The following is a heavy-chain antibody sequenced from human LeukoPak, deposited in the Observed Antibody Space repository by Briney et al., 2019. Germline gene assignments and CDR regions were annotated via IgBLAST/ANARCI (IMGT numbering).Heavy chain of an antibody. Sequence: SQTLSLTCTVSGGSISSGSCYWSWIRQPAGKGLEWIGRIYNSGSTNYNPSLKSRVTISVDTPKNQFSLTLSSVTAADTAVYYCARNTYYYDSSGFRYYYYMDVWGKGTTVTVSS. CDR1: GGSISSGSCY. CDR2: IYNSGST. CDR3: ARNTYYYDSSGFRYYYYMDV. V-gene: IGHV4-61*02. D-gene: IGHD3-22*01. J-gene: IGHJ6*03.